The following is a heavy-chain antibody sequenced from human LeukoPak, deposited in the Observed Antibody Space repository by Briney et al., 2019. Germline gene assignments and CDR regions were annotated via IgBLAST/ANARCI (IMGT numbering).Heavy chain of an antibody. CDR2: INPNSGGT. Sequence: ASVKVSCKASGYTFTGYYMHWVRQAPGQGLEWMGWINPNSGGTNYAQKFQGRVTMTRDTSISTAYKELSRLRSDDTAVYYCARDSMDYDILTGYYNGWFDPWGQGTLVTVSS. V-gene: IGHV1-2*02. CDR3: ARDSMDYDILTGYYNGWFDP. J-gene: IGHJ5*02. D-gene: IGHD3-9*01. CDR1: GYTFTGYY.